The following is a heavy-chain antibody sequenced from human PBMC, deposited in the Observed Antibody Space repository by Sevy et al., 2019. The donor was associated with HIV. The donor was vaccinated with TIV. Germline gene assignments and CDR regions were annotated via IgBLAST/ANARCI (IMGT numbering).Heavy chain of an antibody. Sequence: SETLSLTCTVSGGSISTSSYYWGWIRQPPGKGLHWIGSVYYSGSASYNPSLKGRVTISVDTSKNQFSLRLSSVTAAETAVYYCAWYTNFAAFDVWGQGRKVTVSS. CDR2: VYYSGSA. V-gene: IGHV4-39*01. CDR3: AWYTNFAAFDV. CDR1: GGSISTSSYY. D-gene: IGHD4-4*01. J-gene: IGHJ3*01.